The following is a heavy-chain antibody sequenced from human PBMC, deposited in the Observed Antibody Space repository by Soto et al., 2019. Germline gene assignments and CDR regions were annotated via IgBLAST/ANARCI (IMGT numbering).Heavy chain of an antibody. CDR2: IYYSGST. CDR1: GGSISSYY. CDR3: ARLLTYYYYMDV. D-gene: IGHD7-27*01. J-gene: IGHJ6*03. V-gene: IGHV4-59*01. Sequence: SETLSLTCTVSGGSISSYYWSWIRQPPGKGLEWIGYIYYSGSTNYNPSLKSRVTISVDTSKNQFSLKLSSVTAADTAVYYCARLLTYYYYMDVWGKGTTVTVSS.